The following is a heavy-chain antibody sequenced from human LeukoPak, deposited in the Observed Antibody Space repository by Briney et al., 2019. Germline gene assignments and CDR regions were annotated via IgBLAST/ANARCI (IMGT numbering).Heavy chain of an antibody. V-gene: IGHV3-48*01. J-gene: IGHJ4*02. Sequence: GGSLRLSCAASGFTFSTYSMNWVRQAPGKGLDWISYISSSSDNIYYADSVKGRFTMSRDNAKNSLYLQMNSLRAEDTAVYYCATYGSSWSFDYWGQGILVTVSS. CDR1: GFTFSTYS. CDR2: ISSSSDNI. CDR3: ATYGSSWSFDY. D-gene: IGHD6-13*01.